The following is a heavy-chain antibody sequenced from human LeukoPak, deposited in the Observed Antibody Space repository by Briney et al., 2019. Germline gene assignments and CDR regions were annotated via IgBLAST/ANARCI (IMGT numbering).Heavy chain of an antibody. CDR3: ANNGIAAARGGY. D-gene: IGHD6-13*01. J-gene: IGHJ4*02. CDR1: GFIFKDTG. Sequence: GGSLRLSCAASGFIFKDTGMHWVRQAPGEGPEWLTIIWYDGSTKYYADSVKGRFTVSRDNSKNILYLQMNSLRAEDTAVYYCANNGIAAARGGYWGQGTLVTVSS. CDR2: IWYDGSTK. V-gene: IGHV3-33*06.